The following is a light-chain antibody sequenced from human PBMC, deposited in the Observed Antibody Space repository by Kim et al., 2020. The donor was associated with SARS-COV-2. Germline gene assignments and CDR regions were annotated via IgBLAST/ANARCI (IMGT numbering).Light chain of an antibody. CDR3: HSRDTSGNHPHV. CDR2: DKN. V-gene: IGLV3-19*01. Sequence: SSELTQDPAVSVALGQTVKITCQGDSLRTYYASWYQQKPGQAPVLVIYDKNNRPSGIPDRFSGSSSGNTASLTITGAQAEDEADYYCHSRDTSGNHPHVF. CDR1: SLRTYY. J-gene: IGLJ1*01.